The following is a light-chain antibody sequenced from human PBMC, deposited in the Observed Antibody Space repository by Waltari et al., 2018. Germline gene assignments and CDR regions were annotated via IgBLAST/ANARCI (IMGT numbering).Light chain of an antibody. J-gene: IGLJ3*02. Sequence: SYVLTQSPSVSAAPGQTARITCDGDNIESKSVHWYQQKPGQAPVVVVYDDSARPSGIPERFSGSNAGNTATLTISRVEDGDEADYYCQVWDNGNDQLVFGGGTRLTVL. V-gene: IGLV3-21*02. CDR3: QVWDNGNDQLV. CDR2: DDS. CDR1: NIESKS.